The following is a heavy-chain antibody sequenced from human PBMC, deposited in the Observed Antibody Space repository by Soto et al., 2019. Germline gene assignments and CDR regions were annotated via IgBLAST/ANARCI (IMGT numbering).Heavy chain of an antibody. Sequence: SETLSLTCTVSGGSISSYDCSWIRQPPWKGLEWIGYIYYSGSTNYNPSLKSRVTISVDTSKNQFSLKLSSVTAADTAVYYCARDLRIFGVVKEYVFDIFGQGTIVTV. CDR3: ARDLRIFGVVKEYVFDI. D-gene: IGHD3-3*01. J-gene: IGHJ3*02. CDR1: GGSISSYD. V-gene: IGHV4-59*01. CDR2: IYYSGST.